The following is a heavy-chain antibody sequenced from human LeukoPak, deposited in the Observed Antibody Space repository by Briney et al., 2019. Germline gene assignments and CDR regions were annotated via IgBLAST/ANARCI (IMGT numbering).Heavy chain of an antibody. Sequence: PGGSLRLSCAASGFTFDNYAIHWVRQAPGKGLEWVSLITGDGGSTFYADSVQGRFTISRDSSKNSLYLQMHSLRTDDTALYYCAKDLAMVRENDAFDVWGQGTMVTVSS. CDR2: ITGDGGST. V-gene: IGHV3-43*02. CDR1: GFTFDNYA. J-gene: IGHJ3*01. D-gene: IGHD3-10*01. CDR3: AKDLAMVRENDAFDV.